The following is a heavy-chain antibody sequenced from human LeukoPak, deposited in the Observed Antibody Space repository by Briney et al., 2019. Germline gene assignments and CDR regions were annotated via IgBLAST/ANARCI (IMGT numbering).Heavy chain of an antibody. CDR3: ATPYQLGGDKLDY. Sequence: ASVKVSCKVSGYSLTELSMHWVRQAPGKGLDWMGGFDPEDGETIYAQKFQGRVTMTEDTSTDTAYMELSSLRSEDTAVYYCATPYQLGGDKLDYWGQGTLVTVSS. CDR1: GYSLTELS. CDR2: FDPEDGET. V-gene: IGHV1-24*01. D-gene: IGHD6-6*01. J-gene: IGHJ4*02.